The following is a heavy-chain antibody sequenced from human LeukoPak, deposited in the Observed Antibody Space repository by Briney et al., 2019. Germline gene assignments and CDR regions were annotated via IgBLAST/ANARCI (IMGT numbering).Heavy chain of an antibody. J-gene: IGHJ4*02. Sequence: ASVKVSCKASGYTFTNFGISWVRQAPGQGLEWMGWLSAYNGDTKYSQTFQGRVAMTTDTSTSTAYMELRSLRSDDTAVYYCARDPRDYWGQGTLVTVSS. CDR1: GYTFTNFG. CDR2: LSAYNGDT. V-gene: IGHV1-18*01. CDR3: ARDPRDY.